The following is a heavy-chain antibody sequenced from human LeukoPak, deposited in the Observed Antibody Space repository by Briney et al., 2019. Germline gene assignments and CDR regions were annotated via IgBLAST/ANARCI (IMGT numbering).Heavy chain of an antibody. J-gene: IGHJ4*02. CDR1: GFTFSSYA. D-gene: IGHD2/OR15-2a*01. CDR2: ISGSGGTT. V-gene: IGHV3-23*01. CDR3: AKSMGSVDFDY. Sequence: GGSLRLSGAASGFTFSSYAMAWVRQAPGKGLEWVSAISGSGGTTYYADSVEGRFTISRDNSKNTLYLQMSSLRAEDTAVYYCAKSMGSVDFDYWGQGTLVTVSS.